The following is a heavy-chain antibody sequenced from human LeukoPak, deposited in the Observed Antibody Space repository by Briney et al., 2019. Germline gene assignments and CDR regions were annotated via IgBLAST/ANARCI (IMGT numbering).Heavy chain of an antibody. CDR2: IKQDGSEK. D-gene: IGHD1-26*01. V-gene: IGHV3-7*01. CDR1: GFTFSSYW. Sequence: GGSLRLSCVVSGFTFSSYWMNRVRQAPGKGLEWVASIKQDGSEKKYVDSVKGRFTISRDNVKNSLYLQMNSLRAEDTAVYYCARDDARWEVPFDYWGQGSLVTVSS. CDR3: ARDDARWEVPFDY. J-gene: IGHJ4*02.